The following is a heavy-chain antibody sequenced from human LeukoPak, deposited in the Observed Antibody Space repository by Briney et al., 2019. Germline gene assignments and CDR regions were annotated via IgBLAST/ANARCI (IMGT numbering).Heavy chain of an antibody. CDR2: IYHSGST. Sequence: SETLSLTCAVSGGSISSSNWWSWVRQPPGKGLEWIGEIYHSGSTNYNPSLKSRVTISVDKSKNQFSLKLSSVTAADTAVYYCARSASSRLAVTTIDYWGQGTLVTVSS. V-gene: IGHV4-4*02. D-gene: IGHD4-17*01. J-gene: IGHJ4*02. CDR3: ARSASSRLAVTTIDY. CDR1: GGSISSSNW.